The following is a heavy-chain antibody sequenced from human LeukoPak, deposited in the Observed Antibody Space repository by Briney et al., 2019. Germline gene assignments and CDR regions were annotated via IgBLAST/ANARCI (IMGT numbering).Heavy chain of an antibody. CDR3: VVHSATSCY. CDR2: ITTSGTST. V-gene: IGHV3-48*03. J-gene: IGHJ4*02. CDR1: GFTFSSYE. Sequence: SGGSLRLSCAVSGFTFSSYEMNWVRQAPGKGLEWISYITTSGTSTYYADSVKGRFTISRDNGKTALSLQMNSLRAEDTAVYYCVVHSATSCYWGQGTLVTVSS. D-gene: IGHD1-26*01.